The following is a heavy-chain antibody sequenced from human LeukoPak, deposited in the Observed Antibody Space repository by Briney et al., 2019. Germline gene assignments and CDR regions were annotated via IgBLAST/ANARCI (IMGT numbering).Heavy chain of an antibody. D-gene: IGHD2-15*01. CDR3: AKDLYCSGGSCYTALYYYYGMDV. CDR1: GFTFSSYV. Sequence: GGSLRLSCAASGFTFSSYVMSWVRQAPGKGREWVSAISGSGGSTYYADSVKGRFTISRDNSKNTLYLQMNSLRAEDTAVYYCAKDLYCSGGSCYTALYYYYGMDVWGQGTTVTVSS. CDR2: ISGSGGST. J-gene: IGHJ6*02. V-gene: IGHV3-23*01.